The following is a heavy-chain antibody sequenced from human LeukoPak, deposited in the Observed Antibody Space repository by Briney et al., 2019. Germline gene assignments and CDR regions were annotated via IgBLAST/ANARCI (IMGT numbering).Heavy chain of an antibody. V-gene: IGHV1-8*01. CDR1: GYSITSYD. Sequence: ASVMVSCRASGYSITSYDINWVRQAAGQGLEWVGWMNSNSGNTGYARKFQGRVTLTRDTSINTAYMEVNGLTSEDTAVYYCARGGTLVRGVAILYGMDVWGQGTTVTVSS. D-gene: IGHD3-10*01. CDR3: ARGGTLVRGVAILYGMDV. CDR2: MNSNSGNT. J-gene: IGHJ6*02.